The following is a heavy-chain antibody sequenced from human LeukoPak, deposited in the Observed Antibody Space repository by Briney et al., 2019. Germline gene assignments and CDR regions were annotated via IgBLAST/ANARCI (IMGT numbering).Heavy chain of an antibody. J-gene: IGHJ4*02. Sequence: ASVKVSCKASGGTFSSYAISWVRQAPGQGLEWMGGIIPIFGTANYAQKFQGRVTITADESTSTAYMELSRLRSEDTAVYYCARERSDYYDSSGYYYPPYYFDYWGQGTLVTVSS. CDR3: ARERSDYYDSSGYYYPPYYFDY. V-gene: IGHV1-69*13. CDR1: GGTFSSYA. D-gene: IGHD3-22*01. CDR2: IIPIFGTA.